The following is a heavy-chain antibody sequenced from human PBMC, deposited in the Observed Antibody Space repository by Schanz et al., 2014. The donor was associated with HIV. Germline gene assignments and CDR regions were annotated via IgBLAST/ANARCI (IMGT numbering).Heavy chain of an antibody. CDR3: ARGYCGADCSHFYYYGTDI. D-gene: IGHD2-21*02. Sequence: QVQLVQSGAEVKKPGSSVKVSCKTFGGAFRIYAMSWVRQAPGQGLEWMGGIVPIFGTTNYAQRFQGRVSITADESTSPAYMELSGLRSQDTAVYYCARGYCGADCSHFYYYGTDIWGQGTTVTVSS. V-gene: IGHV1-69*01. CDR1: GGAFRIYA. J-gene: IGHJ6*02. CDR2: IVPIFGTT.